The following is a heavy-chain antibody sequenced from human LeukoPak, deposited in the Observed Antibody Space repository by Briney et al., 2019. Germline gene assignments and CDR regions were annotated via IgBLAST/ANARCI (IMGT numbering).Heavy chain of an antibody. Sequence: SETLSLTCTVSRYSISSGYYWGWIRQPPGKGLEWIGSIYHSGSTSYNPSLKSRVTIAVDSSKNQFSLKVSSVTAADTAVYYCARDGRFPPEVLPRYFDYWGQGTLVTVSS. CDR3: ARDGRFPPEVLPRYFDY. CDR2: IYHSGST. D-gene: IGHD1-26*01. CDR1: RYSISSGYY. J-gene: IGHJ4*02. V-gene: IGHV4-38-2*02.